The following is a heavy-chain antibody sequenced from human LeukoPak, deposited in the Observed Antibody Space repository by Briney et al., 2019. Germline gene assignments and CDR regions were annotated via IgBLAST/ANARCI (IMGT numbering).Heavy chain of an antibody. CDR3: AKAPVTTCRGAYCYPFDY. D-gene: IGHD2-21*01. J-gene: IGHJ4*02. V-gene: IGHV3-11*01. Sequence: PGGSLRLSCAASGFTFSDYYMSWIRQAPGKGLEGVSYISSSCSTIYYADSVKGRFTISRDSSKNTLFLQMNRMSPEDAAVYYCAKAPVTTCRGAYCYPFDYWGQGTLVTVSS. CDR1: GFTFSDYY. CDR2: ISSSCSTI.